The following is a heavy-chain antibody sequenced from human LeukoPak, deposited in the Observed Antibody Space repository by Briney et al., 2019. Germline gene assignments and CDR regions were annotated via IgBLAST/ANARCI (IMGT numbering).Heavy chain of an antibody. J-gene: IGHJ4*02. CDR1: GFTFSSSA. CDR3: GTQYSSTY. CDR2: ISESGDRT. D-gene: IGHD6-19*01. Sequence: GGSLRVSCAASGFTFSSSAMSWVRQAPGKGLEWVSAISESGDRTYYADSVKGRFTISRDNSKSTLYLQMNSLRVGDTAVYYCGTQYSSTYCGQGTLVTVSS. V-gene: IGHV3-23*01.